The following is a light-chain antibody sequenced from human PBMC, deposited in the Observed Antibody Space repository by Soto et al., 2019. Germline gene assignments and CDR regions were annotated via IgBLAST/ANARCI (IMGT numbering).Light chain of an antibody. J-gene: IGLJ2*01. CDR3: SSYAGISSLVV. CDR2: EAN. V-gene: IGLV2-23*01. CDR1: RSDVGSYNL. Sequence: QSALTQAASVSGSPGQSITISCTGTRSDVGSYNLVSWYQQHPGTAPKLIIYEANKRPSGLSTRFSGSKSGNTASLTISGLQAEDEADYSCSSYAGISSLVVFGGGTKLTVL.